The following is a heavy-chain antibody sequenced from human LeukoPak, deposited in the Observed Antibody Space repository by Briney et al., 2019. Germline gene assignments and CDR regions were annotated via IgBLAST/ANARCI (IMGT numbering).Heavy chain of an antibody. V-gene: IGHV4-61*01. CDR1: GGSVSSGSYC. CDR3: ARDLRYDFWSGYPQYYFDY. J-gene: IGHJ4*02. CDR2: IYYSGST. Sequence: SETLSLTCTVSGGSVSSGSYCWSWIRQPPGKGLEWIGYIYYSGSTNYNPSLKSRVTISVDTSKNQFSLKLSSVTAADTAVYYCARDLRYDFWSGYPQYYFDYWGQGTLVTVSS. D-gene: IGHD3-3*01.